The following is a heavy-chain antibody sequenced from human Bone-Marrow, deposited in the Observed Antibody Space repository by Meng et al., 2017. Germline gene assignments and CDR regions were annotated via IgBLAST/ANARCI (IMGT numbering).Heavy chain of an antibody. CDR3: ARDVSDGYNQIIGPGYDY. Sequence: VKVSCKASGGTFSSYTISWVRQAPGQGLEWMGRIIPILGIANYAQKFQGRVTITADKSTSTAYMELSSLRSEDTAVYYCARDVSDGYNQIIGPGYDYWGQGTLVTVSS. CDR1: GGTFSSYT. D-gene: IGHD5-24*01. J-gene: IGHJ4*02. CDR2: IIPILGIA. V-gene: IGHV1-69*10.